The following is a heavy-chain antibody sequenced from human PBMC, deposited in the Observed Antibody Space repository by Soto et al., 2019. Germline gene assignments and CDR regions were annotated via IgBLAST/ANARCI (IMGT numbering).Heavy chain of an antibody. CDR3: ARQPIFSKWFTMVRGVYDY. CDR2: IYYSGST. J-gene: IGHJ4*02. Sequence: QVQLQESGPGLVKPSQTLSLTCTVSGGSISSGDYYWSWIRQPPGKGLEWIGYIYYSGSTYYNPSLKSRVTISVDTSKNQFSLKLSSVTAADTAVYYCARQPIFSKWFTMVRGVYDYWGQGTLVTVSS. V-gene: IGHV4-30-4*01. D-gene: IGHD3-10*01. CDR1: GGSISSGDYY.